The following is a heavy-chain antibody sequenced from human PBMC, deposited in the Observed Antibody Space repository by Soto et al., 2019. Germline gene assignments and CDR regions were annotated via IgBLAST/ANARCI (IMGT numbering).Heavy chain of an antibody. Sequence: SETLSLTCAVYGGSFSGYYWSWIRQPPGKGLEWIGEINHSGSTNYNPSLKSRVTISVDTSKNQFSLKLSSVTAADTAVYYCARGGITGTTVYYYYGMDVWGQGTTVTVPS. V-gene: IGHV4-34*01. CDR3: ARGGITGTTVYYYYGMDV. J-gene: IGHJ6*02. D-gene: IGHD1-7*01. CDR1: GGSFSGYY. CDR2: INHSGST.